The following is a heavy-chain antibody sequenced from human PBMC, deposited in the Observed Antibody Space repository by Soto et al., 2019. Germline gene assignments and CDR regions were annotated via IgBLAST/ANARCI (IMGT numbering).Heavy chain of an antibody. D-gene: IGHD3-22*01. CDR1: GFTVSSND. J-gene: IGHJ1*01. CDR2: IYSGGST. V-gene: IGHV3-53*01. Sequence: EVQLVESGGGLIQPGGSLRLSCAASGFTVSSNDMSWVRQAPGKGLEWVAVIYSGGSTYYADSVKGRFTISRDNSKNTMYLQMSSLRAEDTAVYYGARDRVDSGYPEYFQHWGQRTLVNVSS. CDR3: ARDRVDSGYPEYFQH.